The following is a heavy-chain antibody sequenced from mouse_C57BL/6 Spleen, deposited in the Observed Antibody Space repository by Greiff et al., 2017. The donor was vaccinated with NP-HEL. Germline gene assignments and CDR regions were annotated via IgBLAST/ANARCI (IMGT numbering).Heavy chain of an antibody. CDR2: ISDGGSYT. Sequence: EVKVVESGGGLVKPGGSLKLSCAASGFTFSSYAMSWVRQTPEKRLEWVATISDGGSYTYYPDNVKGRFTISRDNAKNNLYLQMSHLKSEDTAMYYCARAPDYSGSSPYYFDYWGQGTTLTVSS. J-gene: IGHJ2*01. CDR3: ARAPDYSGSSPYYFDY. D-gene: IGHD1-1*01. CDR1: GFTFSSYA. V-gene: IGHV5-4*03.